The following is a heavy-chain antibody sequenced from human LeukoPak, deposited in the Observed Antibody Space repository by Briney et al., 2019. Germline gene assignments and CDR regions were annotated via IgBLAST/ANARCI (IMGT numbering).Heavy chain of an antibody. CDR3: ARPKGRGCNGGTCYTDWFDP. V-gene: IGHV4-30-4*01. Sequence: SQTLSLTCTVSGASISSGDYYWSWIRQPPGKGLEWIGYIHYSGNSYYNPSLKSRVTISIDTSKNQFSLKLSSVTAEDTAVYYCARPKGRGCNGGTCYTDWFDPWGQGTLVTVSS. CDR1: GASISSGDYY. CDR2: IHYSGNS. J-gene: IGHJ5*02. D-gene: IGHD2-15*01.